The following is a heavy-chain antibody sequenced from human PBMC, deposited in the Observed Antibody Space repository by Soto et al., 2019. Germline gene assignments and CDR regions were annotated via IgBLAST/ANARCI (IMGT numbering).Heavy chain of an antibody. V-gene: IGHV1-18*01. J-gene: IGHJ4*02. CDR3: ARETGVAVNVKGEFEF. D-gene: IGHD3-10*01. CDR2: ISGNNGKA. Sequence: VQLEQSGAEVKKPGASVKVSCKASGYTFSRYSFSWVRQAPGQGREWMGWISGNNGKAHYAAKFKDRVTMTVDTSTNTAHMELKSLSSDDTAVYYCARETGVAVNVKGEFEFWGQGTLVTVSS. CDR1: GYTFSRYS.